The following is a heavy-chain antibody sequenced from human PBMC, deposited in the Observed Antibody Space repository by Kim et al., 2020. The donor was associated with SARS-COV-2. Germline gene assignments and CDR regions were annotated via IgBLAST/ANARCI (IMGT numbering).Heavy chain of an antibody. J-gene: IGHJ6*02. Sequence: GGSLRLSCAASGFTFSSYEMNWVRQAPGKGLEWVSYISSSGSTIYYADSVKGRFTISRDNAKNSLYLQMNSLRAEDTAVYYCARDLPVLMVRGVAPYLYYYYGMDVWGQGTTVTVSS. D-gene: IGHD3-10*01. V-gene: IGHV3-48*03. CDR2: ISSSGSTI. CDR3: ARDLPVLMVRGVAPYLYYYYGMDV. CDR1: GFTFSSYE.